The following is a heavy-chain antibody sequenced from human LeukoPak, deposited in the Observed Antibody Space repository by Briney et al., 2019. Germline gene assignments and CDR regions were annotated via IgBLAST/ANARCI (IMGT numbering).Heavy chain of an antibody. Sequence: SETLSLTCTVSGGSISSGDYYWSWIRQPPGKGLEWIGYIYYSGSTYYNPSLKSRVTISVDTSKNQFSLKLSSVTAADTVVYYCARNHVLRYFDWFPYYFDYWGQGTLVTVSS. CDR1: GGSISSGDYY. J-gene: IGHJ4*02. D-gene: IGHD3-9*01. CDR3: ARNHVLRYFDWFPYYFDY. CDR2: IYYSGST. V-gene: IGHV4-30-4*01.